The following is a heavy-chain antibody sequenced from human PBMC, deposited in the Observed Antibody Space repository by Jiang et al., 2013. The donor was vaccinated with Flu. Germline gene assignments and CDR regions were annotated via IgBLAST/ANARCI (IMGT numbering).Heavy chain of an antibody. D-gene: IGHD2-15*01. J-gene: IGHJ3*02. CDR2: SNGGKRNT. CDR1: GYTFTNYA. Sequence: SGAEVKKPGASVKVSCKASGYTFTNYAMHWVRQAPGQRLEWMGWSNGGKRNTVYSQEFQGRVIITRDTSASTAYMELSSLRSDDMAVYYCARGYEGAFDIWGQGTMVTVSS. V-gene: IGHV1-3*02. CDR3: ARGYEGAFDI.